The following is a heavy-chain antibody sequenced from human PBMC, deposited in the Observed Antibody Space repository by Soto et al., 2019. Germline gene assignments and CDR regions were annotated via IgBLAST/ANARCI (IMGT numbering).Heavy chain of an antibody. CDR3: ATGPHKMTLRDY. CDR1: GFTFSSYA. Sequence: GGSLRLSCAASGFTFSSYAMSWVRQAPGKGLEWVSAISGSGGSTYYADSVKGRFTISRDNSKNTLYLQMNSLGAEDTAVYYCATGPHKMTLRDYWGQGTLVTVSS. J-gene: IGHJ4*02. D-gene: IGHD2-21*02. V-gene: IGHV3-23*01. CDR2: ISGSGGST.